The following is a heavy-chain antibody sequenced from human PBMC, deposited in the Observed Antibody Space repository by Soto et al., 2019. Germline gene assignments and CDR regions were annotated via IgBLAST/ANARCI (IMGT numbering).Heavy chain of an antibody. V-gene: IGHV3-30*14. D-gene: IGHD6-13*01. CDR1: GFTFSTHA. CDR2: VSFDGSNK. CDR3: ARDQTGITTAGGGRIDR. J-gene: IGHJ5*02. Sequence: QVQLVESGGGVVQPGRSLRLSCAASGFTFSTHAMHWVRRAPGKGLECVAIVSFDGSNKYYADSVKGRFTISRDNSKNTLYLQMSGLSPEDTAFYNCARDQTGITTAGGGRIDRWGQGTLVTVSS.